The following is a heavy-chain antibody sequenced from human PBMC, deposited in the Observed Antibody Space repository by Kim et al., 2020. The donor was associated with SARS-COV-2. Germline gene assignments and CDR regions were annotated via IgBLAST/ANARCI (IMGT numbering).Heavy chain of an antibody. CDR3: ARVDSWRRPFDY. J-gene: IGHJ4*02. D-gene: IGHD6-13*01. V-gene: IGHV7-4-1*02. Sequence: TYAQGFTGWFVFSLDTSVRTAYLQISSLKAEDTAVYYCARVDSWRRPFDYWGQGTLVTVSS.